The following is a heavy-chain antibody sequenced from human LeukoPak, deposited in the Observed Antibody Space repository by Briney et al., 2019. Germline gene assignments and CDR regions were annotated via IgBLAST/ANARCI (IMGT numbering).Heavy chain of an antibody. D-gene: IGHD3-22*01. V-gene: IGHV4-39*01. CDR1: GGSISSSTYY. Sequence: SETLSLTCTVSGGSISSSTYYWGWIRQPPGKGLEWIGSIYYSGSTYYNPSLKSRVTISVDTSKNQFSLKLNSVTAADTAVYYCARGFDSHGFYNYGMYYFDYWGQGTLVTVSS. CDR2: IYYSGST. CDR3: ARGFDSHGFYNYGMYYFDY. J-gene: IGHJ4*02.